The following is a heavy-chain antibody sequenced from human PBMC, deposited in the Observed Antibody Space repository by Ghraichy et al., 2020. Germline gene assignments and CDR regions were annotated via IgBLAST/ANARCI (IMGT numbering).Heavy chain of an antibody. CDR2: IYWNDDK. D-gene: IGHD2-8*01. CDR3: ARRLDTNTYLRYDY. Sequence: SGPTLVKPTQTLTLTCTFSGFSLTTSGVGVGWIRQPPGKALEWLALIYWNDDKRYSPSLTSRLTITKDTSKNQVVLTMTNMDPVDTATYYCARRLDTNTYLRYDYWGQGTLVTVSS. CDR1: GFSLTTSGVG. V-gene: IGHV2-5*01. J-gene: IGHJ4*02.